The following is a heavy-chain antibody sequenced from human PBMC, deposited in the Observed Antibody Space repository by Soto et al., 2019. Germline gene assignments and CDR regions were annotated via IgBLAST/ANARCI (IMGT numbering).Heavy chain of an antibody. D-gene: IGHD3-16*01. J-gene: IGHJ6*02. Sequence: QVQLQESGPGLVKPSQTLSLTCTVSGGSISSGGYYWNWIRQHPGKGLEWIGYIYYSGTTYYNPSPTSRVTVSVAPSKHQCSLKLSSVTAADTAVYYCAASFVGCGGFNYYGMDVWGQGTTVTVSS. CDR2: IYYSGTT. V-gene: IGHV4-31*03. CDR1: GGSISSGGYY. CDR3: AASFVGCGGFNYYGMDV.